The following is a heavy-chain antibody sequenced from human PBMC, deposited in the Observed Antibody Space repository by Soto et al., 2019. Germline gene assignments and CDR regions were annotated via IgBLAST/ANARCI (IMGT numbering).Heavy chain of an antibody. V-gene: IGHV1-69*01. CDR1: GGTFSSYA. CDR2: IIPIFGTA. Sequence: QVQLVQSGAEVKKPGSSVKVSCKASGGTFSSYAISWVRQAPGQGLEWMGGIIPIFGTANYAQKFQGRVTIPADDSTSTAYMELSSLRSENTAVYYCARDTGDSSGYFFDYWGQGPLVTVSS. CDR3: ARDTGDSSGYFFDY. D-gene: IGHD3-22*01. J-gene: IGHJ4*02.